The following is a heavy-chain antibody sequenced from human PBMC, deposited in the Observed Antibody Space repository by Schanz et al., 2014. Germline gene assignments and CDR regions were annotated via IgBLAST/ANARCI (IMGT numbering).Heavy chain of an antibody. V-gene: IGHV1-18*01. D-gene: IGHD5-18*01. CDR2: ISPYNGNT. Sequence: QVQVVQSGAEVKKPGASVKVSCKASGYTFTSYGISWVRQAPGQGLEWMGWISPYNGNTNYAQKLQGRVTMTADTSTSTAYMELRSLRSDDTALYYCTRGGYSYALSAFDIWGQGTMVTVSS. CDR1: GYTFTSYG. J-gene: IGHJ3*02. CDR3: TRGGYSYALSAFDI.